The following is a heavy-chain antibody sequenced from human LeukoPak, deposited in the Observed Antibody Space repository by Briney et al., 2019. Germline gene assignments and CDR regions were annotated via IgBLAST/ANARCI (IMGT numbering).Heavy chain of an antibody. J-gene: IGHJ5*02. D-gene: IGHD1-26*01. CDR1: GYTFTSYG. Sequence: ASVKVSCKASGYTFTSYGISWVRQAPGQGLEWMGLINPTGGSTGYAQKFQGRVTMTRDMSTSTDFMELSSLRSEDTAIYYCARDNSVGDNAWWFDPWGQGTLVTVSS. CDR2: INPTGGST. CDR3: ARDNSVGDNAWWFDP. V-gene: IGHV1-46*01.